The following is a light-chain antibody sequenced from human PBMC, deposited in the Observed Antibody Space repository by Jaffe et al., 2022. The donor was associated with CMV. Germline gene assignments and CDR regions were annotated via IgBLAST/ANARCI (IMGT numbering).Light chain of an antibody. CDR3: NSYTSSSVVI. Sequence: QSALTQPASVSGSPGQSITISCTGTSSDVGNYNYVSWYQQHPDKAPKLIIYDVSYRPSGVSNRFSGSKSGNTASLTISGLQAEDEADYYCNSYTSSSVVIFGGGTKLTVL. V-gene: IGLV2-14*03. J-gene: IGLJ2*01. CDR1: SSDVGNYNY. CDR2: DVS.